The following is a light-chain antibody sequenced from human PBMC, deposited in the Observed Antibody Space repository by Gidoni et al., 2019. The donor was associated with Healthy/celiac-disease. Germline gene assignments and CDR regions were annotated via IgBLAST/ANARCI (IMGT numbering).Light chain of an antibody. V-gene: IGKV3-15*01. CDR3: QQYNNWPPLT. J-gene: IGKJ4*01. Sequence: ELVMTQSPATLYVSPGERATLSCRASQRFSSNFAWYQQKPGEAPLLLSYGASTRSTGIPARFSGSGSGTEFTLTISSLQSEDFAVYYCQQYNNWPPLTFGGGTKVEIK. CDR2: GAS. CDR1: QRFSSN.